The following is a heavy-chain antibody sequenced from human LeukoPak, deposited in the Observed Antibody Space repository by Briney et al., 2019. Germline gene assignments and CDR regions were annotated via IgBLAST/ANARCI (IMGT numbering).Heavy chain of an antibody. Sequence: SETLSLTCTASGGSISSYYWSCIRQPPGKGLEWIGYIYYSGSTNYNPSLKSRVTISVDTSKNQFSLKLSSVTAADTAVYYCAKRAPYSYEWSTLDSWGQGTLVTVSS. CDR3: AKRAPYSYEWSTLDS. CDR1: GGSISSYY. D-gene: IGHD5-18*01. CDR2: IYYSGST. J-gene: IGHJ4*02. V-gene: IGHV4-59*08.